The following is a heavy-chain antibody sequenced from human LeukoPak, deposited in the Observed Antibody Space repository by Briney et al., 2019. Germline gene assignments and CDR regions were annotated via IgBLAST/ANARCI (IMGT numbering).Heavy chain of an antibody. CDR2: ISYSGST. CDR1: GGSISSYY. Sequence: PSETLSLTCTVSGGSISSYYWSWIRQPPGKGLEWIGYISYSGSTNYNPSLMSRVTISVDTSKNQFSLKLSSVTAADTAVYYCARGDYVDYWGQGTLVTVSS. CDR3: ARGDYVDY. J-gene: IGHJ4*02. V-gene: IGHV4-59*12.